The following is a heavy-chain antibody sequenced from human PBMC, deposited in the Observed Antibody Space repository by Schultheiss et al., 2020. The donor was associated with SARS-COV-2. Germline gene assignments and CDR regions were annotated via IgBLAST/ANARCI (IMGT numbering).Heavy chain of an antibody. J-gene: IGHJ4*02. CDR1: GVTVSYHF. V-gene: IGHV3-48*02. CDR2: FGTTPTFI. D-gene: IGHD2-15*01. Sequence: VGSLRLSCAASGVTVSYHFMSAVRQAPGKGLEWLAYFGTTPTFIYYADSVKGRFTISRDNAKNSLSLQMNSLRDEDTAVYYCVRDHRWSFDSWGQGTLVTVSS. CDR3: VRDHRWSFDS.